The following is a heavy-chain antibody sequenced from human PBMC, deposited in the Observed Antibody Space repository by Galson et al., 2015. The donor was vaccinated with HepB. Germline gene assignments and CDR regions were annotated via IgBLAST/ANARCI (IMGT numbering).Heavy chain of an antibody. J-gene: IGHJ6*01. CDR1: GYTFSHYG. CDR3: ARGFLYSSRWYISVYYGMDV. CDR2: IGADNGNT. D-gene: IGHD6-13*01. Sequence: SVKVSCKASGYTFSHYGISWVRQAPGQGLEWMGWIGADNGNTNYARELQGRVTMMTDTSTTTAHMELRSLRSGDTAVYYCARGFLYSSRWYISVYYGMDVWGQGTTVTVSS. V-gene: IGHV1-18*01.